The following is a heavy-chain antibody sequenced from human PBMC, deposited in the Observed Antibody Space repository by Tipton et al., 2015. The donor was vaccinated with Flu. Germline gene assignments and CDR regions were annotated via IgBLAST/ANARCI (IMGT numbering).Heavy chain of an antibody. J-gene: IGHJ2*01. CDR3: ARDRVRGSGSWYFDL. V-gene: IGHV1-46*01. Sequence: QVQLVQSGAEVRKPGASVKVSCKASGYTFTSYYIHWVRQAPGQGLEWMGVINPSDGSTTSAQKFQGRVTMTRDTSISTAYMDLSRLRSDDTAVYYCARDRVRGSGSWYFDLWGPGTLVTVSS. CDR2: INPSDGST. D-gene: IGHD3-10*01. CDR1: GYTFTSYY.